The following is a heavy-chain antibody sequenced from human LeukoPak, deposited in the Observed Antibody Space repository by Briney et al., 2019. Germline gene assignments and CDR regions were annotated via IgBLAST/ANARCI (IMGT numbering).Heavy chain of an antibody. Sequence: AGRSLRLSCAASGFTFDDYAMHWVRQAPGKGLEWVSGISWNSGSIGYADSVKGRFTISRDSAKNSLYLQMNSLRAEDTALYYCAKDIRAGTTGGEGFDYWGQGTLVTVSS. CDR3: AKDIRAGTTGGEGFDY. J-gene: IGHJ4*02. CDR1: GFTFDDYA. D-gene: IGHD1-1*01. V-gene: IGHV3-9*01. CDR2: ISWNSGSI.